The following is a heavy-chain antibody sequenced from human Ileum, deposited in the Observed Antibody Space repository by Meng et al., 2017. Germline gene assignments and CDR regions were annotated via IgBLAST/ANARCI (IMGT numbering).Heavy chain of an antibody. D-gene: IGHD2/OR15-2a*01. CDR1: GFTFSNYE. CDR3: ARDRGAYYFGGDWLDP. V-gene: IGHV3-48*03. CDR2: ISSNGRTM. J-gene: IGHJ5*02. Sequence: GESLKISCAASGFTFSNYEMSWVRQAPGKGLEWISYISSNGRTMYYADSVKGRFTISRDNGDNSLYLQMNSLRAEDTALYYCARDRGAYYFGGDWLDPWGQGTLVTVSS.